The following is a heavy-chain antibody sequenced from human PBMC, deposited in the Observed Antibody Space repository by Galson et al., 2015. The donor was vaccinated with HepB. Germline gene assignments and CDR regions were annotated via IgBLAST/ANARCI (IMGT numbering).Heavy chain of an antibody. CDR3: ARGALLLGVGATQNNWFDP. V-gene: IGHV1-18*01. CDR2: ISAYKRDT. D-gene: IGHD2-15*01. J-gene: IGHJ5*02. Sequence: SVKVSCKASGYTFSSYSITWVRQAPGQGLEWMGWISAYKRDTEYAQNFQGRVTLTADTSTTTAYMELRSLRSDDTAVYFCARGALLLGVGATQNNWFDPGGQGTLVTVSS. CDR1: GYTFSSYS.